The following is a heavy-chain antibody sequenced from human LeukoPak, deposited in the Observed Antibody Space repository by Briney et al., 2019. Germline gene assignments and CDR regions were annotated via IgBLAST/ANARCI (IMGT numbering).Heavy chain of an antibody. J-gene: IGHJ6*03. CDR1: GGSISSYY. CDR3: ARGVTMVRGVIAYYMDV. D-gene: IGHD3-10*01. V-gene: IGHV4-59*01. Sequence: SETLSLTCTVPGGSISSYYWSWIRQPPGKGLEWRGHIYDSGSTNHNTSLTSRVTISGDTSKNLFSLKLSSVTAADTAVYYCARGVTMVRGVIAYYMDVWGKGTTVTVSS. CDR2: IYDSGST.